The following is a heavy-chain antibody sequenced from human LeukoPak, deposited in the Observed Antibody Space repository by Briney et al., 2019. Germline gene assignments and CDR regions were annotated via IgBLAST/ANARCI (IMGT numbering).Heavy chain of an antibody. J-gene: IGHJ4*02. CDR2: LSKSGSDT. CDR3: ARVGATGTADY. CDR1: GFTFSDYY. Sequence: GGSLRLSCAAFGFTFSDYYMSWIRQDPGKGLEWVSYLSKSGSDTNFADSVKGRFTISRDNAKNSLYLQMNSLRGEDTAVYYCARVGATGTADYWGQGTLVTVS. D-gene: IGHD1-1*01. V-gene: IGHV3-11*06.